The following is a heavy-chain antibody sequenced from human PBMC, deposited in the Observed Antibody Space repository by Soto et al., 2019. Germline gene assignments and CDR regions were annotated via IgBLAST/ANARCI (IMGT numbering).Heavy chain of an antibody. CDR2: ISGSGDRA. CDR1: GYTFSNYG. V-gene: IGHV3-23*01. J-gene: IGHJ4*02. Sequence: EVQLLESGGGLIQPGRSLRLSCEASGYTFSNYGMTWVRQAPGKGLEWVSTISGSGDRAFYADPVKGRFTISRDNSKNTLYLQMNSLSAEDTAMYYCAKEMIASTLADFFDYWGQGILVTVSS. CDR3: AKEMIASTLADFFDY. D-gene: IGHD2-21*01.